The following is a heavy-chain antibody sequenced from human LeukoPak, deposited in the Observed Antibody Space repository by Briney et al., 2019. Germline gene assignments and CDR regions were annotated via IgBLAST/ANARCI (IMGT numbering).Heavy chain of an antibody. J-gene: IGHJ3*01. D-gene: IGHD4-17*01. Sequence: GGSLRLSCAASGLTFSSFALTWVRQAPGKGLEWVSSITGNSGTTYYADSVKGQFTVSRDNSKNILYLQMNSLRAEDTAVYYCGKDPNGDYVGAFDFWGQGTMVTVSS. V-gene: IGHV3-23*01. CDR1: GLTFSSFA. CDR3: GKDPNGDYVGAFDF. CDR2: ITGNSGTT.